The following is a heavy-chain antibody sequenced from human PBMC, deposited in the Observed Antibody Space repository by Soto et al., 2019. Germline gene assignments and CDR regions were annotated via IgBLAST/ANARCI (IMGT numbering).Heavy chain of an antibody. V-gene: IGHV3-30-3*01. J-gene: IGHJ4*02. Sequence: GGSLRLSCAASGFTSSSYAMHWVRQAPGKGLEWVAVMSYDGSNKYYADSVKGRFTISRDNSKNTLYLQMNSLRAEDTAVYYCARVKRYCSSTSCYGTLDYWGQGTLVTVSS. D-gene: IGHD2-2*01. CDR1: GFTSSSYA. CDR2: MSYDGSNK. CDR3: ARVKRYCSSTSCYGTLDY.